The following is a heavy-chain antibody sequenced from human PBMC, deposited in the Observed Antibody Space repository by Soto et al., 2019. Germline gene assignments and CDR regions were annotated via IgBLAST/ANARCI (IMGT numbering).Heavy chain of an antibody. Sequence: QVQLQESGPGLVKPSETLSLMCTVSGGSIRSYYWSWIRQPPGKGLEWIGYIHYSGSTSYNPSLKSRVIRSVDTSTNQFPLRRSSGTAADTAVYYCARQGYCSGGSCNSGTLGAPDYWGQGTLVTVSS. CDR1: GGSIRSYY. V-gene: IGHV4-59*08. D-gene: IGHD2-15*01. CDR2: IHYSGST. J-gene: IGHJ4*02. CDR3: ARQGYCSGGSCNSGTLGAPDY.